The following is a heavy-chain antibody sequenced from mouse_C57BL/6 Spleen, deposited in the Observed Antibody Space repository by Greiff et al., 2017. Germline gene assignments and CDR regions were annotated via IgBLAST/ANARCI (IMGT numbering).Heavy chain of an antibody. D-gene: IGHD2-14*01. CDR3: ARTYYRNEGYFDV. Sequence: VKLMESGGGLVQPGGSLKLSCAASGIDFSRYWMSWVRRAPGKGLEWIGEINPDSSTINYAPSLKDKFIISRDNAKNTLYLQMLKVRSSDTALYYCARTYYRNEGYFDVWGTGTTVTVSS. CDR2: INPDSSTI. CDR1: GIDFSRYW. V-gene: IGHV4-1*01. J-gene: IGHJ1*03.